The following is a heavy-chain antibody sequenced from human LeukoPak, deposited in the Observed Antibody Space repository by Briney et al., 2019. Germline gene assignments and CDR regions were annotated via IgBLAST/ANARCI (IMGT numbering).Heavy chain of an antibody. V-gene: IGHV1-2*02. CDR1: GYTFTGYY. D-gene: IGHD3-16*01. J-gene: IGHJ4*02. CDR2: INPNSGGT. Sequence: ALVKVSCKASGYTFTGYYMHWVRQAPGQGLEWMGWINPNSGGTNYAQKFQGRVTMTRDTSISTAYMELSRLRSDDTAVYYCARDFNTPLRLGGEDWGQGTLVTVSS. CDR3: ARDFNTPLRLGGED.